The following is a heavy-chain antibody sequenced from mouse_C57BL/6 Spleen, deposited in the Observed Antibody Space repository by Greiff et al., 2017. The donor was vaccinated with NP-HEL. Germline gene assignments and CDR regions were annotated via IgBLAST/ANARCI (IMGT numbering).Heavy chain of an antibody. Sequence: QVHVKQSGAELARPGASVKLSCKASGYTFTSYGISWVKQRTGQGLEWIGEIYPRSGNTYYNEKFKGKATLTADKSSSTAYMELRSLTSEDSAVYFCASYYGSSFPYYFDYWGQGTTLTVSS. CDR3: ASYYGSSFPYYFDY. J-gene: IGHJ2*01. D-gene: IGHD1-1*01. CDR2: IYPRSGNT. CDR1: GYTFTSYG. V-gene: IGHV1-81*01.